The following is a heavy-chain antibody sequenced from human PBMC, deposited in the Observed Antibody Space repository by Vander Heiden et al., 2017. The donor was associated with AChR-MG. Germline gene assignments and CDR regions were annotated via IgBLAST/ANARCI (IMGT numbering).Heavy chain of an antibody. CDR1: GGSIRGTLYY. J-gene: IGHJ4*02. Sequence: QLQLQESGPGLVKPSETLSLTCNVSGGSIRGTLYYWVWNRQPPGKGLEWIGIIYYSGSAYYNPSLRSRVTMSVDLPKNQFSLKLSSVTATDTAVYYCTRHSIYVSAPRAYFDYWGQGTLVTVSS. CDR3: TRHSIYVSAPRAYFDY. V-gene: IGHV4-39*01. CDR2: IYYSGSA. D-gene: IGHD3-16*01.